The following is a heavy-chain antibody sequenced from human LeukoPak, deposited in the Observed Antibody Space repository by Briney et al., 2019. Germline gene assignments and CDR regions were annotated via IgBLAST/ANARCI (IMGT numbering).Heavy chain of an antibody. CDR2: IYYSGST. D-gene: IGHD3-22*01. Sequence: SQTLSLTCTVSGXSISSGGYYWSWIRQHPGKGLEWIGYIYYSGSTYYNPSLKSRVTISVDTSKNQFSLKLSSVTAADTAVYYCAREDSRANFDYWGQGTLVTVSS. CDR3: AREDSRANFDY. CDR1: GXSISSGGYY. V-gene: IGHV4-31*03. J-gene: IGHJ4*02.